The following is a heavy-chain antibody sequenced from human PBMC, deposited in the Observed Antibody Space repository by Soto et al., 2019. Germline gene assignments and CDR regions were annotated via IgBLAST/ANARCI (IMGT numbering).Heavy chain of an antibody. J-gene: IGHJ4*02. Sequence: SETLSLTCTVSGGSISSYYWSWIRQPPGKGLEWIGYIYYSGSTNYNPSLKSRVTISVDTSKNQFSLKLSSVTAADTAVYYCARGEEDYDFWSGYYYDYWGQGTLVTVSS. V-gene: IGHV4-59*01. CDR3: ARGEEDYDFWSGYYYDY. CDR1: GGSISSYY. D-gene: IGHD3-3*01. CDR2: IYYSGST.